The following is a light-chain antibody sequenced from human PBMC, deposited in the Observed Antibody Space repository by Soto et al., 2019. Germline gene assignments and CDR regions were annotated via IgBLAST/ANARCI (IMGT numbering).Light chain of an antibody. J-gene: IGLJ1*01. V-gene: IGLV2-8*01. CDR3: HSYEGSLDGLV. Sequence: QSALTQPPSASGAPGQTVTIACTGTISNIGGYNYVPWYQQPPAKAPKLLIYGLPHRPSGVPDRFSGSKSGTSASLTVTGLQAEDEADYYCHSYEGSLDGLVFGTGTKLTVL. CDR2: GLP. CDR1: ISNIGGYNY.